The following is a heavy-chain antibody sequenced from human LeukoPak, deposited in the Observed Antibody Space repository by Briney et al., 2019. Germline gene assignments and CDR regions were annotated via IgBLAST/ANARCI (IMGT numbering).Heavy chain of an antibody. D-gene: IGHD5-18*01. V-gene: IGHV4-59*01. Sequence: SETLSLTCTVSGGSISSYYWSWIRQPPGKGLEWIGYICYSGSTNYNPSLKSRVTISVDTSKNQFSLKLSSVTAADTAVYYRARVYSYGSIDYWGQGTLVTVSS. J-gene: IGHJ4*02. CDR1: GGSISSYY. CDR3: ARVYSYGSIDY. CDR2: ICYSGST.